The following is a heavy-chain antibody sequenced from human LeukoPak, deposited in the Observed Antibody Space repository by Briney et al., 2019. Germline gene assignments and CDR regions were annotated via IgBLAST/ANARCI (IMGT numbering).Heavy chain of an antibody. CDR2: ISYDGSNK. CDR3: ARRDYGDYGAIDY. V-gene: IGHV3-30*04. D-gene: IGHD4-17*01. Sequence: PGGSLRLSCAASGFTFSSYAMHWVRQAPGKGLEWVAVISYDGSNKYYADSVKGRFTISRDNSKNTLYLQMNSLRTEDTAVYYCARRDYGDYGAIDYWGQGTLVTVSS. CDR1: GFTFSSYA. J-gene: IGHJ4*02.